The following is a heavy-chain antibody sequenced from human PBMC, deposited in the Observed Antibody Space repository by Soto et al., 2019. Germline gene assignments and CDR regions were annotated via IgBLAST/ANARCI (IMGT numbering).Heavy chain of an antibody. D-gene: IGHD3-22*01. CDR1: GCPLSTYG. CDR2: ISYDGSNK. Sequence: PGGSLRLSCASSGCPLSTYGMHWVRQAPGKGLEWVAVISYDGSNKYYADSVKGRFTISRDNSKNTLYLQMNSLRADDTAVYYCAKVGHYYDSSGYYDYWGQGTLVTVSS. V-gene: IGHV3-30*18. J-gene: IGHJ4*02. CDR3: AKVGHYYDSSGYYDY.